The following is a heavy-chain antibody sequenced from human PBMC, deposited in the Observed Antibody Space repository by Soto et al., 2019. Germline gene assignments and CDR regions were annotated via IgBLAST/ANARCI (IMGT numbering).Heavy chain of an antibody. J-gene: IGHJ6*02. Sequence: SVKVSCKAPGGTFSSYTISWVRQAPGQGLEWMGRIIPILGIANYAQKFQGRVTITADKSTSTAYMELSSLRSEDTAVYYCARDRQYYDSSYYYYGMDVWGQGTTVTVSS. D-gene: IGHD3-9*01. CDR1: GGTFSSYT. CDR2: IIPILGIA. V-gene: IGHV1-69*04. CDR3: ARDRQYYDSSYYYYGMDV.